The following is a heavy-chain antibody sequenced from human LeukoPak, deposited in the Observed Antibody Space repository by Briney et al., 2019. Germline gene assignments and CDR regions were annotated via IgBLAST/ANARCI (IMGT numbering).Heavy chain of an antibody. CDR3: ASLTPVEMATSWGAFDY. Sequence: PSETLSLTCTVSGGSIVSIIHYWGWIRQPPGRGLEWIGTIYYSGSTYYNPSLKSRVTTSVDTSKNQFSLKLSSVTAADTAVYYCASLTPVEMATSWGAFDYRGQGTLVTVSS. CDR1: GGSIVSIIHY. CDR2: IYYSGST. J-gene: IGHJ4*02. D-gene: IGHD5-24*01. V-gene: IGHV4-39*07.